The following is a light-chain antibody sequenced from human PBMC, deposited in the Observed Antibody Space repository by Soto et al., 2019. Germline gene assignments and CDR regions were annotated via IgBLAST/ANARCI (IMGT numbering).Light chain of an antibody. CDR1: QSPPHSNGNTY. V-gene: IGKV2-28*01. CDR3: MNAVQTLT. J-gene: IGKJ4*01. Sequence: DIVMTQSPLSLPVTPGEPASISCRSSQSPPHSNGNTYLDWYLQKPGQSPQLLIYSVSNRASGVPERFSGSGSGTDFTLKISRVEAEDVGVYYCMNAVQTLTFGGGTKVEI. CDR2: SVS.